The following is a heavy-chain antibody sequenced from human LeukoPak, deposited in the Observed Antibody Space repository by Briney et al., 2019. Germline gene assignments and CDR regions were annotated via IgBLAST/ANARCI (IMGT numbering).Heavy chain of an antibody. D-gene: IGHD3-10*01. CDR1: GFTFSSYS. CDR3: ASGITKTGPYAFDI. V-gene: IGHV3-21*01. J-gene: IGHJ3*02. Sequence: GGSLRLSCAASGFTFSSYSMNWVRQAPGKGLEWVSSISSSSSYIYYADSVKGRFTISRDNAKNSLYLQMNSLRAEDTAVYYCASGITKTGPYAFDIWGQGTMVTVSS. CDR2: ISSSSSYI.